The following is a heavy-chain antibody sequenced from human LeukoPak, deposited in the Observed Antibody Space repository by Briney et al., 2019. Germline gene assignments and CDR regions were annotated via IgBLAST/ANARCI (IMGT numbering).Heavy chain of an antibody. CDR3: ARVNYYDSSGSDEAYFDY. V-gene: IGHV1-2*02. J-gene: IGHJ4*02. CDR2: INPNSGGT. Sequence: GASVKVYCKASGYTFTGYYMHWVRQAPGQGLEWMGWINPNSGGTNYAQKFQGRVTMTRDTSISTAYMELSRLRSDDTAVYYCARVNYYDSSGSDEAYFDYWGQVTLVTVSS. CDR1: GYTFTGYY. D-gene: IGHD3-22*01.